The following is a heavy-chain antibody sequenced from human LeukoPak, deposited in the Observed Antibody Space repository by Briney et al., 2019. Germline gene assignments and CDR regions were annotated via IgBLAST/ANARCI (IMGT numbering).Heavy chain of an antibody. J-gene: IGHJ2*01. CDR3: ARDLGRSGIGVVIYWYFDL. V-gene: IGHV3-7*01. CDR2: IKQDGSEK. Sequence: GGSLRLSCAASGFTFSSYWMSWVRQAPGEGLEWVANIKQDGSEKYYVDSVKGRFTISRDNSKNTLLLQLNSLKAEDTAVYYCARDLGRSGIGVVIYWYFDLWGRGTLVTVSS. D-gene: IGHD3-22*01. CDR1: GFTFSSYW.